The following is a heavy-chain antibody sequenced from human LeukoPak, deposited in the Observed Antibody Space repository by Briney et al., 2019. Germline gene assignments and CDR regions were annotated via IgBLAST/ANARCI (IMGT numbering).Heavy chain of an antibody. CDR3: ARAVYNGGWYRVDY. CDR1: GGSISGYY. CDR2: IYSTGST. Sequence: PSETLSLTCAVSGGSISGYYWGWIRQPAGKRLEWIGRIYSTGSTNYNPSLESRVTMSVDASKKQFSLKLSSVTAADTAVYYCARAVYNGGWYRVDYWGQGTLVTVSS. J-gene: IGHJ4*02. V-gene: IGHV4-4*07. D-gene: IGHD6-19*01.